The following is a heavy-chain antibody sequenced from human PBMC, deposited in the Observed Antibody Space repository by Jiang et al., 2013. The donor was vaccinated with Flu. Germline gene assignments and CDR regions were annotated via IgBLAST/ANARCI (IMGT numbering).Heavy chain of an antibody. J-gene: IGHJ4*02. CDR3: VRHEDGYSHLN. Sequence: CAVSGGSISGYYCSWIRQPPGKGLEWIGYIYYSGNTKYSPSLKSRVTMSVDTSKNQFSLKLSSVTAADTAVYYCVRHEDGYSHLNWGQGKLVTVSS. D-gene: IGHD5-24*01. V-gene: IGHV4-59*08. CDR1: GGSISGYY. CDR2: IYYSGNT.